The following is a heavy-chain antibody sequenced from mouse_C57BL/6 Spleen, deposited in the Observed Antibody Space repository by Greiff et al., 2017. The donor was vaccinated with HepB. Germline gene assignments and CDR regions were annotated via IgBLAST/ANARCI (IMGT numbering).Heavy chain of an antibody. V-gene: IGHV1-55*01. Sequence: QVHVKQPGAELVKPGASVKMSCKASGYTFTSYWITWVKQRPGQGLEWIGDIYPGSGSTNYNEKFKSMATLTVDTSSSTAYMQLSSLTSEDSAVYYCARSLISTVVANWYFDVWGTGTTVTVSS. D-gene: IGHD1-1*01. CDR2: IYPGSGST. CDR1: GYTFTSYW. CDR3: ARSLISTVVANWYFDV. J-gene: IGHJ1*03.